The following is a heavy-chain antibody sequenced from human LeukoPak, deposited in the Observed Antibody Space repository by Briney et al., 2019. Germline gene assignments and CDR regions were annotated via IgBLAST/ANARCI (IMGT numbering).Heavy chain of an antibody. CDR1: GYTFTSYD. CDR2: MNTNSGNT. D-gene: IGHD6-6*01. V-gene: IGHV1-8*03. Sequence: ASVKVSCKASGYTFTSYDINWVRQATGQGLEWMGWMNTNSGNTGYAQKFQGRVTITKNTSISTAYMELSSLRSEDTAVYYCAIARRSSSSAYYYYYMDVWGKGTTVTVS. CDR3: AIARRSSSSAYYYYYMDV. J-gene: IGHJ6*03.